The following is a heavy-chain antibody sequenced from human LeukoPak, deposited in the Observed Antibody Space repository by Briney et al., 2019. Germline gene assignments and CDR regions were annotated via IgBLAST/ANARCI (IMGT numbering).Heavy chain of an antibody. V-gene: IGHV1-69*04. Sequence: ASVKVSCKASGDTFSSHALSWVRQAPGQGLHWMGRIIPILGITNYAQNFQGRVTITADKSTTTVFMELTSLRSEDTAVYYCAAGRYSSGWYSDPWGQGTLVTVSS. CDR3: AAGRYSSGWYSDP. CDR2: IIPILGIT. J-gene: IGHJ5*02. D-gene: IGHD6-13*01. CDR1: GDTFSSHA.